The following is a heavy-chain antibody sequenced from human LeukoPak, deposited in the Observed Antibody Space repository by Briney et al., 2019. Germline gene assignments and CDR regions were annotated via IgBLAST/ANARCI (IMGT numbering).Heavy chain of an antibody. CDR2: ISGSGGST. Sequence: GGSLRLSCAASGFTFSSYAMSWARQAPGKGLEWVSAISGSGGSTCYADSVKGRFTISRDNSKNTLYLQMNSLRAEDTAVYYCANLDTAMVTYYFDYWGQGTLATVSS. CDR3: ANLDTAMVTYYFDY. V-gene: IGHV3-23*01. CDR1: GFTFSSYA. D-gene: IGHD5-18*01. J-gene: IGHJ4*02.